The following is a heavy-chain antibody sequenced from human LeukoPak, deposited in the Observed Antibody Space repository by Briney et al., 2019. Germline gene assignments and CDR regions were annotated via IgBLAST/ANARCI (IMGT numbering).Heavy chain of an antibody. CDR1: GFTFTSYA. D-gene: IGHD5-12*01. V-gene: IGHV3-23*01. J-gene: IGHJ4*02. Sequence: GGSLRLSCAASGFTFTSYAMNWVRQAPGKGLEWVSAITDAVGSTHYADSVKGRFTISSDNSKNTVYLQMNSLRPEDMAVYYCAKEIFSGLLYIDYWGQGTLVTVSS. CDR2: ITDAVGST. CDR3: AKEIFSGLLYIDY.